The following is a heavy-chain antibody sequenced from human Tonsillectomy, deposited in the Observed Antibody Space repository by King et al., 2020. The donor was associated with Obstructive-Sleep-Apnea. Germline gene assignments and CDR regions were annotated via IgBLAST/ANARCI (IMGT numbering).Heavy chain of an antibody. D-gene: IGHD3-10*01. V-gene: IGHV3-30*04. J-gene: IGHJ4*02. CDR2: LSFDGKNE. CDR1: GVTFSFYV. CDR3: ARGLWFGELSPLGN. Sequence: VQLVESVGRVVQPWRSLRLSCAASGVTFSFYVMHWVCHAPGKGLEWVSVLSFDGKNEYYTDSVKGRFTISRDNSKNTLFLQMNSLRSEDTAVYYCARGLWFGELSPLGNWGQGTLVTVSS.